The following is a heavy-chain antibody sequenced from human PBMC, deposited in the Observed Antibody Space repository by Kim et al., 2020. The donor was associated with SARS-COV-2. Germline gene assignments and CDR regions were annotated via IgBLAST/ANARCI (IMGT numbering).Heavy chain of an antibody. CDR3: ARESYDFLNYYYGMDV. D-gene: IGHD3-3*01. J-gene: IGHJ6*02. CDR1: GGTFSSYA. CDR2: IIPIFGTA. Sequence: SVKVSCKASGGTFSSYAISWVRQAPGQGLEWMGGIIPIFGTANYAQKFQGRVTITADESTSTAYMELSSLRSEDTAVYYCARESYDFLNYYYGMDVWGQGTTVTVSS. V-gene: IGHV1-69*13.